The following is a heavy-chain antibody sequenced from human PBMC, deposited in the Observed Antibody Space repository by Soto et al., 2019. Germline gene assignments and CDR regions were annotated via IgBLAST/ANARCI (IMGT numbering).Heavy chain of an antibody. CDR3: ARAYSSSWYGTNYYFDY. J-gene: IGHJ4*02. Sequence: QVQLVESGGGVVQPGRSLRLSCAASGFTFSSYAMHWVRQAPGKGLQWVAVISYDGSNKYYADSVKGRFTISRDNSKNTLYLQMNSLRAEDTAVCYCARAYSSSWYGTNYYFDYWGQGTLVTVSS. CDR2: ISYDGSNK. D-gene: IGHD6-13*01. V-gene: IGHV3-30-3*01. CDR1: GFTFSSYA.